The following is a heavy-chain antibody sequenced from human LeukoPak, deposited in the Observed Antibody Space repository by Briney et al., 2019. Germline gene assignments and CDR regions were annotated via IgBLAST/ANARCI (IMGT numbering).Heavy chain of an antibody. CDR2: IYYSGST. J-gene: IGHJ6*03. CDR3: ARVHYGLGSLYYYYYYMDV. D-gene: IGHD3-10*01. V-gene: IGHV4-30-4*08. CDR1: GGSISSDDYY. Sequence: KASETLSLXCTVSGGSISSDDYYWSWIRQPPGKGLEWIGYIYYSGSTYYNPSLKSRVTISVDTSKNQFSLKLSSVTAADTAVYYCARVHYGLGSLYYYYYYMDVWGKGTTVTVSS.